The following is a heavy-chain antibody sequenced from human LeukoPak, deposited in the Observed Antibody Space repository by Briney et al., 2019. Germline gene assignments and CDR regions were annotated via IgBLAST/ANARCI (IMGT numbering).Heavy chain of an antibody. V-gene: IGHV3-7*01. CDR1: GFTFSNYW. CDR2: IKQDGSEK. J-gene: IGHJ6*02. Sequence: GGSLSLSCAASGFTFSNYWMSWVRQAPGKGLEWVANIKQDGSEKYFMDSVKGRFTISRDNAKNSLYLQMNSLRAEDTAVYYCARETGDYYYYAMDVWGQGTTVTVSS. D-gene: IGHD1-14*01. CDR3: ARETGDYYYYAMDV.